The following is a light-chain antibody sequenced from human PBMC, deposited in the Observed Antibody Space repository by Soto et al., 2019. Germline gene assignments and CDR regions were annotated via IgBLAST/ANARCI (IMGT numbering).Light chain of an antibody. J-gene: IGLJ1*01. V-gene: IGLV2-14*01. CDR2: EVT. CDR1: GSDIGGYNH. CDR3: FSKISGFVYG. Sequence: QSALTQPASVSGSPGQSITISCTGTGSDIGGYNHVSWYQHHPGKAPKLIIYEVTNRPSGVSNRFSGSSSDNTASLTISGLLPEDEADYFCFSKISGFVYGFGTGTQVTVL.